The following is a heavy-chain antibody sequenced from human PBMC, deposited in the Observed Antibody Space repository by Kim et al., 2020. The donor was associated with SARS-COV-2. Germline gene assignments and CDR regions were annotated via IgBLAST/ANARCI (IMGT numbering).Heavy chain of an antibody. Sequence: ASVKVSCKASGYTFTGYYMHWVRQAPGQGLEWMGWINPNSGGTNYAQKFQGWVTMTRDTSISTAYMELSRLRSDDTAVYYCARDYYGSGPNSNYYYYYGMDVWGQGTTVTVSS. CDR1: GYTFTGYY. CDR3: ARDYYGSGPNSNYYYYYGMDV. D-gene: IGHD3-10*01. J-gene: IGHJ6*02. CDR2: INPNSGGT. V-gene: IGHV1-2*04.